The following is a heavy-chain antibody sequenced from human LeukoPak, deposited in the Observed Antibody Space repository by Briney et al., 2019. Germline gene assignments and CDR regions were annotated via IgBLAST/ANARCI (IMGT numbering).Heavy chain of an antibody. J-gene: IGHJ5*02. V-gene: IGHV4-39*01. CDR2: IYYSGST. Sequence: SETLSLTCTVSGGSISSSSYYWGWIRQPPGKGLEWIGSIYYSGSTYYNPSLKSRVTISVDTSKNQFSLKLSSVTAADTAVYYCARHEIGYCSSTSCYTGWFDPWGQGTLVTVSS. D-gene: IGHD2-2*01. CDR3: ARHEIGYCSSTSCYTGWFDP. CDR1: GGSISSSSYY.